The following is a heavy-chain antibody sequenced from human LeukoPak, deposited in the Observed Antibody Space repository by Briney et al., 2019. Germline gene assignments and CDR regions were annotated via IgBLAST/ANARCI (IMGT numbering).Heavy chain of an antibody. CDR3: AKPEITMVRGVPSLMDV. J-gene: IGHJ6*02. CDR2: ISYDGSNK. CDR1: GFTFSSYG. V-gene: IGHV3-30*18. D-gene: IGHD3-10*01. Sequence: GRSLRLSSAASGFTFSSYGMHWVRQAPGKGLEWVAVISYDGSNKYYADSVKGRFTISRDNSKNTLYLQMNSLRAEDTAVYYCAKPEITMVRGVPSLMDVWGQGTTVTVSS.